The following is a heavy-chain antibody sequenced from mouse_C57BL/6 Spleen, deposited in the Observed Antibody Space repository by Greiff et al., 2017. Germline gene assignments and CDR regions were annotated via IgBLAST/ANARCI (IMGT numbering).Heavy chain of an antibody. V-gene: IGHV1-59*01. CDR3: ANYYGSQAMDY. CDR2: IDPSDSYT. CDR1: GYTFTSYW. D-gene: IGHD1-1*01. J-gene: IGHJ4*01. Sequence: QDQLQQPGAELVRPGTSVKLSCKASGYTFTSYWMHWVKQRPGQGLEWIGVIDPSDSYTNYNQKFKGKATLTVDTSSSTAYMQLSSLTSEDSAVYYCANYYGSQAMDYWGQGTSVTVSS.